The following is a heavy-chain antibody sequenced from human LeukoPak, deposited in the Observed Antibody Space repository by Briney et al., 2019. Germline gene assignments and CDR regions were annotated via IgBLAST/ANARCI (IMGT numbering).Heavy chain of an antibody. Sequence: ASVKVSCKSSGFTFTGYYIHWVRQAPGQGREWMWWINLNSGGTNYAQKFQGWVTMTRDTSISTAYMELHRLSSDDTAVYFCARDRATVATPYFDYWGQGTLVTVPS. CDR2: INLNSGGT. CDR1: GFTFTGYY. CDR3: ARDRATVATPYFDY. V-gene: IGHV1-2*04. D-gene: IGHD4-23*01. J-gene: IGHJ4*02.